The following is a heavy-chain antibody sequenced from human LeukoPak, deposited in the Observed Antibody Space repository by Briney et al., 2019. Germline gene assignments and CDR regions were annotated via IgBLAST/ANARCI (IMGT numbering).Heavy chain of an antibody. J-gene: IGHJ4*02. CDR3: ATSPLTSVAVYFDY. V-gene: IGHV3-30*02. CDR1: GFTFSSYG. Sequence: GGSLRLSCAASGFTFSSYGMHWVRQAPGKGLEWVAFIRYDGSNKYYADSVKGRFTISRDNSKNTLYLQMNSLRAEDTAVYYCATSPLTSVAVYFDYWGQGTLVTVSS. CDR2: IRYDGSNK. D-gene: IGHD6-19*01.